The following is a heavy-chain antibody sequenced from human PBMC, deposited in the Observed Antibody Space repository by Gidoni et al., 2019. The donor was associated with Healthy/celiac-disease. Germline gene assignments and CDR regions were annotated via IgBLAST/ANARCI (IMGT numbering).Heavy chain of an antibody. V-gene: IGHV2-26*01. CDR2: IFSNDEK. J-gene: IGHJ6*02. Sequence: QVTFKESGPVLVQPTETLPLTCTVSGFSLSNARLGVSWIRQPPGKALEWLAHIFSNDEKSYSTSLKSRRTIAKDTSKSQVILTMTNMDPVDTATYYCARILIQYYYDSSGYRMDVWGQGTTVTVSS. D-gene: IGHD3-22*01. CDR3: ARILIQYYYDSSGYRMDV. CDR1: GFSLSNARLG.